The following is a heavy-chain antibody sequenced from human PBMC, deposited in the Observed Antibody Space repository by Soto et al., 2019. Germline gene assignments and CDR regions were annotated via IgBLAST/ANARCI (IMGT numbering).Heavy chain of an antibody. V-gene: IGHV1-58*01. Sequence: ASVKVSCKASGFTFTSSAVQWVRQALGQRLEWIGWIVVGSGNTNYAQKFQERVTITRDMSTSTAYMELSSLRSEDKDVYYCAPKPHSYYYDSSGYDAFDIWGQGTRVTV. CDR2: IVVGSGNT. CDR1: GFTFTSSA. D-gene: IGHD3-22*01. CDR3: APKPHSYYYDSSGYDAFDI. J-gene: IGHJ3*02.